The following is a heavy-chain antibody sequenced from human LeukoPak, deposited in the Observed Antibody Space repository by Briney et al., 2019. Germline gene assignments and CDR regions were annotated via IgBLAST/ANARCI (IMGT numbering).Heavy chain of an antibody. CDR3: TTAHRWLGLDY. V-gene: IGHV3-15*01. CDR2: IKSKSDGGTT. Sequence: GGSLRLSCAASGFTFSSYGMSWVRQAPGKGLEGVGRIKSKSDGGTTDYAAPVKGRFTISRDDSKNTLYLQMNSLKTEDTAVYYCTTAHRWLGLDYWGQGTLVTVSS. CDR1: GFTFSSYG. D-gene: IGHD5-12*01. J-gene: IGHJ4*02.